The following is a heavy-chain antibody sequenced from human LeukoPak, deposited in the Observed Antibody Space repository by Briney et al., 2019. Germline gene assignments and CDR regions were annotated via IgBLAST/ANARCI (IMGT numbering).Heavy chain of an antibody. D-gene: IGHD5-24*01. V-gene: IGHV4-39*01. J-gene: IGHJ4*02. CDR1: GGSISSSIYY. CDR2: IYYSGST. Sequence: SETLSLTCTVSGGSISSSIYYWGWIRQPPGKGLEWIGSIYYSGSTYYNPSLKSRVTISVDTSKNQFSLKLSSVTAADTAVYYCARGDGYNLDYWGQGTLVTVSS. CDR3: ARGDGYNLDY.